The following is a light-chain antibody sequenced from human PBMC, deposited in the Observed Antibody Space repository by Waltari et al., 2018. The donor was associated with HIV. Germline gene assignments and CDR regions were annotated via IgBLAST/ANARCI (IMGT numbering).Light chain of an antibody. Sequence: QSALTQPPSVSGSPGQSVTISCTGTNSDIGRYVSWYQQHPGQAPRLMIFDVSQRPSEISSRFSGSKSGPTASLTISGLQTDDEADYFCSSYTGTIKLFGGGTKLTVL. CDR1: NSDIGRY. CDR2: DVS. J-gene: IGLJ3*02. V-gene: IGLV2-14*03. CDR3: SSYTGTIKL.